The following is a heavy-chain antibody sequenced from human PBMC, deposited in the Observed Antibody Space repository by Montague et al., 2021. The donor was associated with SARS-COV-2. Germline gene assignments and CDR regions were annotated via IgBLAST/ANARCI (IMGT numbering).Heavy chain of an antibody. D-gene: IGHD3-9*01. J-gene: IGHJ6*02. CDR3: ARDTRPNFAYYDILAGDYYYYGIDV. V-gene: IGHV4-61*02. CDR1: GGSINSGSYD. CDR2: ISTSGNT. Sequence: TLSLTCTVAGGSINSGSYDGSGIGQAAGKGVERIGRISTSGNTKYNPSLKSRVTISVDTSQNQFSLKMYSVTAADTAVYYCARDTRPNFAYYDILAGDYYYYGIDVWGQGISVSVSS.